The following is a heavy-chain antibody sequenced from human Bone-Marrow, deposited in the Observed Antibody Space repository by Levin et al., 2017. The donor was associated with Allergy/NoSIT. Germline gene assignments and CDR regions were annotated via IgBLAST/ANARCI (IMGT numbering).Heavy chain of an antibody. D-gene: IGHD6-13*01. CDR1: GFRFNDYA. J-gene: IGHJ5*02. CDR3: AKDRGKGAASRPTS. CDR2: ISGSGGPT. Sequence: EASVKVSCAASGFRFNDYAMSWVRQAPGKGLEWVSAISGSGGPTYYADSVKGRFTLSRDNSKNTLYLQMNSLSAEDTAVYFCAKDRGKGAASRPTSWGQGTLVTVSS. V-gene: IGHV3-23*01.